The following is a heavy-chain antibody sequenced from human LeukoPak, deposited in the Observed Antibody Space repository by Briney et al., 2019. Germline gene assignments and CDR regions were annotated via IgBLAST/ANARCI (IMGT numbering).Heavy chain of an antibody. CDR1: GFTFSVYY. CDR3: ARDYGDYHFDY. J-gene: IGHJ4*02. CDR2: ISSSGSTI. V-gene: IGHV3-11*01. Sequence: PGRCLRLSCAASGFTFSVYYMSWVRQAPGKGLEWGSYISSSGSTIYYADSVKGRFTISRDNAKSSLYLQMNSLRAEDTAVYYGARDYGDYHFDYWGQGTLVTVSS. D-gene: IGHD4-17*01.